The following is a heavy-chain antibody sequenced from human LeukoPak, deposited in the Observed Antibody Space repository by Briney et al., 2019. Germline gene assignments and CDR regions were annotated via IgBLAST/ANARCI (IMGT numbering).Heavy chain of an antibody. V-gene: IGHV3-53*04. CDR3: ARVGGLLWFGELSSYFDY. Sequence: PGGSLSLSCAASGFTASSNYMSWVRQAPGKGLEWVSVIYSGGSTYYEDSVKGRFTISRHNSKNTLYLQMNSLRAEDTAVYYCARVGGLLWFGELSSYFDYWGQGTLVTVSS. D-gene: IGHD3-10*01. CDR1: GFTASSNY. CDR2: IYSGGST. J-gene: IGHJ4*02.